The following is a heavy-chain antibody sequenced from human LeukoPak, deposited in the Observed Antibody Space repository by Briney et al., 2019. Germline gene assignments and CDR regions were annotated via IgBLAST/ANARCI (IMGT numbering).Heavy chain of an antibody. V-gene: IGHV3-21*01. Sequence: GGSLRLSCAASGFTFSSYSMNWVRQAPGKGLEWVSSISSSSYIYYADSVKGRFTISRDNAKNSLYLQMNSLRAEDTAVYYCARDPHGTMIVSPAFDYWGQGTLVTVSS. CDR3: ARDPHGTMIVSPAFDY. CDR2: ISSSSYI. D-gene: IGHD3-22*01. J-gene: IGHJ4*02. CDR1: GFTFSSYS.